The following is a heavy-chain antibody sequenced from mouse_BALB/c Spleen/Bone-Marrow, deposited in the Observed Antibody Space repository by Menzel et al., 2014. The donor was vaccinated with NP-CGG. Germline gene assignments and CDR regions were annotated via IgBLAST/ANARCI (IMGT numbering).Heavy chain of an antibody. CDR1: KFTFPAYY. CDR2: IRNKANGYTT. V-gene: IGHV7-3*02. CDR3: ARDDYYAIYY. J-gene: IGHJ4*01. Sequence: VKLESSGGNLRQSGGSLMLSCASYKFTFPAYYLSWVRQPPGTALEWLGFIRNKANGYTTEYSASVKGRFTISRDNSQSILYLQMNTLRAEDSATYYCARDDYYAIYYFSQTASANVSS.